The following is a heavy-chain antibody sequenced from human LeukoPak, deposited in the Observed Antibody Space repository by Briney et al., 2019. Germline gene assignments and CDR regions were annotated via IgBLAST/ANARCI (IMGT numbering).Heavy chain of an antibody. CDR3: ARGPKATVSYYYYYYYMDV. D-gene: IGHD4-17*01. Sequence: NPSETLSLTRAVYGGSFSGYYWSWIRQPPGKGLEWIGEINHSGSTNYNPSLKSRVTISVDTSKNQFSLKLCSVTAADTAVYYCARGPKATVSYYYYYYYMDVWGKGTTVTVSS. V-gene: IGHV4-34*01. CDR1: GGSFSGYY. J-gene: IGHJ6*03. CDR2: INHSGST.